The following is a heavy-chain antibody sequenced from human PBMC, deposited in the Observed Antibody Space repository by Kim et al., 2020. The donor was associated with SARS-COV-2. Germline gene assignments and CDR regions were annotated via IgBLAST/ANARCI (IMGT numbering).Heavy chain of an antibody. V-gene: IGHV4-31*03. CDR1: GGSISSGGYY. CDR3: ARVDAGGAAAGR. Sequence: SETLSLTCTVSGGSISSGGYYWSWIRQHPGKGLEWIGYIYYSGSTYYNPSLKSRVTISVDTSKNQFSLKLSSVTAADTAVYYCARVDAGGAAAGRWGQGTLVTVSS. J-gene: IGHJ4*02. D-gene: IGHD6-13*01. CDR2: IYYSGST.